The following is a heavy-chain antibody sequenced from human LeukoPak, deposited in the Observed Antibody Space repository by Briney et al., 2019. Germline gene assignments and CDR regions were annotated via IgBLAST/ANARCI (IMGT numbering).Heavy chain of an antibody. CDR3: ARNSASICYFQGDAFDI. D-gene: IGHD3-22*01. CDR2: ISYDGSVK. J-gene: IGHJ3*02. V-gene: IGHV3-30*04. CDR1: GFTFSNYP. Sequence: GGSLRLSCAASGFTFSNYPMYWVRQAPGKGLEWVAAISYDGSVKYYSDSVKGRFTISRDNSKNTVYLQMISLRTEDTSFYFCARNSASICYFQGDAFDIWGQGTMVTVSS.